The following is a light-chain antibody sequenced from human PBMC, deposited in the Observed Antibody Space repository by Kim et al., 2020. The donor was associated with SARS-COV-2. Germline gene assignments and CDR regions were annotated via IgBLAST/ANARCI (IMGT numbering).Light chain of an antibody. Sequence: SASIGDSVTITCRASQSVTIYLDSYQQKPGKAPKPLIYAASSLQSVVPSRFSGSGSGTDFTLTISSLRPEDFATYYCQQTYNIPYTFGQGTKLEI. CDR3: QQTYNIPYT. J-gene: IGKJ2*01. CDR2: AAS. V-gene: IGKV1-39*01. CDR1: QSVTIY.